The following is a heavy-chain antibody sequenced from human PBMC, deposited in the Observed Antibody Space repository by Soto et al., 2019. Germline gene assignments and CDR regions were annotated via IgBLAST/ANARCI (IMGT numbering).Heavy chain of an antibody. CDR2: IDAGNGNT. J-gene: IGHJ6*02. D-gene: IGHD3-16*01. CDR3: ARGVGSLCLYSGLDV. V-gene: IGHV1-3*01. Sequence: ASVKVSCKASGYTFTSYAMHWVRQAPGQRLEWMGWIDAGNGNTKSSQKFQGRVSITRDTSASAAYMELSSLRAEDTAVYYCARGVGSLCLYSGLDVWGQGTTVTVSS. CDR1: GYTFTSYA.